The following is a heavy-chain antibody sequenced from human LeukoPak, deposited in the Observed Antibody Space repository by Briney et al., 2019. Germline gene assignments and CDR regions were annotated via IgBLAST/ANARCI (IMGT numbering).Heavy chain of an antibody. CDR3: ARDIEAAGLFFGY. V-gene: IGHV3-7*01. Sequence: PGGSLRLSCAASGFTLSSYWMSWVRQAPGKGLEWVANIKYDGSEKNYVDSVKGRFAISRDNARNSLYLQMNSLRAEDTAVYYCARDIEAAGLFFGYWGRGTLVTVSS. D-gene: IGHD6-13*01. CDR2: IKYDGSEK. CDR1: GFTLSSYW. J-gene: IGHJ4*02.